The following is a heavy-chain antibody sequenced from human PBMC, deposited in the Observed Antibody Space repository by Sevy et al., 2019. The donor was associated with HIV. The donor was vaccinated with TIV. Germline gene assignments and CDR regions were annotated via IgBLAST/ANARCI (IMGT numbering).Heavy chain of an antibody. Sequence: SETLSLTCTVSGASIRSSGYYWGWIRQPPGKGLEWIASINYSGITFHNPSLKSRVTISADTSKNQFSLRLSSVTAADSSIYFCVGPKLTYTNGWHYLEYWGQGTVVTVSS. V-gene: IGHV4-39*01. CDR1: GASIRSSGYY. CDR3: VGPKLTYTNGWHYLEY. J-gene: IGHJ4*02. CDR2: INYSGIT. D-gene: IGHD6-25*01.